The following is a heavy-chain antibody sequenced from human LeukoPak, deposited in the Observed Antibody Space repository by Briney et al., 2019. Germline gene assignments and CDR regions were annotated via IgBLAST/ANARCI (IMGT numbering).Heavy chain of an antibody. CDR1: GGSIGSYY. J-gene: IGHJ4*02. D-gene: IGHD2-15*01. CDR2: IYYSGST. CDR3: ARGGFGYCSGGSCYNGPADY. V-gene: IGHV4-59*01. Sequence: SETLSLTCTVSGGSIGSYYWSWIRQPPGKGLEWIGYIYYSGSTNYNPSLKSRVTISVDTSKNQFSLKLSSVTAADTAVYYCARGGFGYCSGGSCYNGPADYWGQGTLVTVSS.